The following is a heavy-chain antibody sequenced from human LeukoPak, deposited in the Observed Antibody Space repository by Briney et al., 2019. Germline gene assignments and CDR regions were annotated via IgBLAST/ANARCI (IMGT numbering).Heavy chain of an antibody. J-gene: IGHJ4*02. CDR2: ISYDGSNK. Sequence: PGGSLRLSCAASGFTFSSYAMHWVRQAPGKGLEWVAVISYDGSNKYYADSVKGRFTISRDNSKNTLYLQMNSLRAEDTAVYYCARDRFEGLRAHYFDYWGQGTLVTVSS. CDR3: ARDRFEGLRAHYFDY. D-gene: IGHD5-12*01. V-gene: IGHV3-30-3*01. CDR1: GFTFSSYA.